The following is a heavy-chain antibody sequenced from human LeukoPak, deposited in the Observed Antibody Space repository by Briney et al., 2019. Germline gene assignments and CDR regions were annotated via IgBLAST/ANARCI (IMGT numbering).Heavy chain of an antibody. D-gene: IGHD4-23*01. CDR1: GFTFSSYW. V-gene: IGHV3-7*01. CDR2: IKKDGSEK. J-gene: IGHJ4*02. CDR3: ARDVDYGGNSGPDY. Sequence: PGGSLRLSCAVSGFTFSSYWMSWVRQAPGKGLEWVANIKKDGSEKKYVDSVKGRFTISRDNAKNSLYLQMNSLRAEDTAVYYCARDVDYGGNSGPDYWGQGTLVTVSS.